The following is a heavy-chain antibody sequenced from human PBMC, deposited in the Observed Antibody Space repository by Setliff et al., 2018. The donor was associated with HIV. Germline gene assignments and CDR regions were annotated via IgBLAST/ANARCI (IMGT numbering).Heavy chain of an antibody. Sequence: GGSLRLSCAASGFTFNTYAMSWVRQAPGKGLEWVSVISGSGASTLYADSVKGRFTISRDNSKSTLYLQMNGLRVEDTAVYYCAKDGISGGAYPPYYFDYWGHGTLVTVSS. D-gene: IGHD2-15*01. CDR2: ISGSGAST. J-gene: IGHJ4*01. CDR3: AKDGISGGAYPPYYFDY. V-gene: IGHV3-23*01. CDR1: GFTFNTYA.